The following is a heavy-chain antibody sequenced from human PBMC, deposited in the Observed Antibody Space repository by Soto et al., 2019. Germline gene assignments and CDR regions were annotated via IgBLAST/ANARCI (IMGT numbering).Heavy chain of an antibody. CDR2: FDPEDGET. J-gene: IGHJ5*02. V-gene: IGHV1-24*01. Sequence: ASVKVSCKVSGYTLPGLSMPWVRRAPGKRLEWMGGFDPEDGETIYAQKFQGRVTMTEDTSTDTAYMELSSLRSEDTAVYYCATPRKSCSGGSCYSPSHWWFDPGAREPWSPSPQ. CDR1: GYTLPGLS. D-gene: IGHD2-15*01. CDR3: ATPRKSCSGGSCYSPSHWWFDP.